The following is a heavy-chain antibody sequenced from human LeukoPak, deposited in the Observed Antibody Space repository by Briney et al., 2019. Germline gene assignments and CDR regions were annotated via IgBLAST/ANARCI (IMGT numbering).Heavy chain of an antibody. J-gene: IGHJ6*03. D-gene: IGHD1-26*01. CDR3: ARGFGGSYLYYYYYMDV. V-gene: IGHV1-2*02. Sequence: ASVKVSCKASGYTFTGYYMHWVRQAPGKGLGWMGWINPNSGGTNYAQKFQGRVTMTRDTSISTAYMELSRLRSDDTAVYYCARGFGGSYLYYYYYMDVWGKGTTVTVSS. CDR1: GYTFTGYY. CDR2: INPNSGGT.